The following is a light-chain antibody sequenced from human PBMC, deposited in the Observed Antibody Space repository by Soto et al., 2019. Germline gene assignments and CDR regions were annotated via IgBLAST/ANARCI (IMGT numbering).Light chain of an antibody. CDR3: MQALRTPPT. V-gene: IGKV2-28*01. J-gene: IGKJ1*01. Sequence: DIVMTQSPLSLPATPGEPASISCKSSQSLLHSNGYNYLDWYLQKPGQSPQLLISLGSNRASGVPDRFSGSGSGTDFTLKISRVEAEDVGIYYCMQALRTPPTFGQGTKVEIK. CDR1: QSLLHSNGYNY. CDR2: LGS.